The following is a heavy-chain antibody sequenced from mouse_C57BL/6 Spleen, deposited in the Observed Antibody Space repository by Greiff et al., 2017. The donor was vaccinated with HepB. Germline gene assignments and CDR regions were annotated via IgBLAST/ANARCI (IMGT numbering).Heavy chain of an antibody. Sequence: VQLQQSGPELVKPGASVEISCKASGYSFTGYYMNWVKQSPEKSLEWIGEINPSTGGTTYNQKFKAKATLTVDKSSSTAYMQLKSLTSEDSAVYYCASRYYGSSPYFDYWGQGTTLTVSS. CDR3: ASRYYGSSPYFDY. J-gene: IGHJ2*01. CDR1: GYSFTGYY. CDR2: INPSTGGT. D-gene: IGHD1-1*01. V-gene: IGHV1-42*01.